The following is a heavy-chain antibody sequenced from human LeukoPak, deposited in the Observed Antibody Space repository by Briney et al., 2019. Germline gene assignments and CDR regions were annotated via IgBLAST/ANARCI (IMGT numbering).Heavy chain of an antibody. CDR2: INHSGST. CDR3: ARAWATDYFDY. V-gene: IGHV4-34*01. J-gene: IGHJ4*02. Sequence: SETLSLTCAVYGGSFSGYYWSWIRQPPGKGLEWIGEINHSGSTNYNPSLKSRVTISVDTSKNQFSLKLSSVTAADTAVYYCARAWATDYFDYWGQGTLVTVSS. CDR1: GGSFSGYY.